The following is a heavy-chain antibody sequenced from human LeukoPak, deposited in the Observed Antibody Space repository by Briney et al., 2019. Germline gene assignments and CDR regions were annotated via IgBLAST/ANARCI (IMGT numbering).Heavy chain of an antibody. D-gene: IGHD3-9*01. CDR1: GGSISSYY. Sequence: SETLSLTCTVSGGSISSYYWSWIRQPAGKGLEWIGRIYTSGSTNYNPSLKSRVTMSVDTSKNQFSLKLSSVTAADTAVYYCARDGTEYDILTGYYNTPFGYWGQGALVTVSS. V-gene: IGHV4-4*07. CDR2: IYTSGST. J-gene: IGHJ4*02. CDR3: ARDGTEYDILTGYYNTPFGY.